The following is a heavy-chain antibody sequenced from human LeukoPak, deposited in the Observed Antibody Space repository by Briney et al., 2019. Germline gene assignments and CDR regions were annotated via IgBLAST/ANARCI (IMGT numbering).Heavy chain of an antibody. D-gene: IGHD1-26*01. V-gene: IGHV7-4-1*02. Sequence: ASVKVSCKASGYTFTSYGIHWVRQAPGQGLEWMGWINTNTGNPTYAQGFTGRFVFSLGTSVSTAYLQISSLKAEDTAVYYCVRGPYGSYWWGQGTLVTVSS. J-gene: IGHJ4*02. CDR3: VRGPYGSYW. CDR1: GYTFTSYG. CDR2: INTNTGNP.